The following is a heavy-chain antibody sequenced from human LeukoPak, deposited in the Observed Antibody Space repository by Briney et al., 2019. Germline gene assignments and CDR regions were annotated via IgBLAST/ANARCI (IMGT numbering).Heavy chain of an antibody. CDR3: ARDSEAEGNSWSGYSSYYMDV. Sequence: GGSLRLSCAASGFTFSSYATSWVREAPGRGLDWVSTISGSGGSTYYADSVKGRFTISRDNSKNTLYLQMNSLRAEDTAVYYCARDSEAEGNSWSGYSSYYMDVWGKGTTVTVSS. D-gene: IGHD3-3*01. CDR2: ISGSGGST. J-gene: IGHJ6*03. V-gene: IGHV3-23*01. CDR1: GFTFSSYA.